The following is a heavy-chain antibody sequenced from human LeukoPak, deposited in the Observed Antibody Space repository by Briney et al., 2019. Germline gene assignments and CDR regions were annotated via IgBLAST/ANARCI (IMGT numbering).Heavy chain of an antibody. Sequence: SETLSLTCTVSGGSISSGDYYWSWIRQPPGKGLEWIGYIYYSGSTYYNPSLKSRVTISVDTSKNQFSLKLSSVTAADTAVYYCARQYDILTGYYLDYWGQGTLVTVSS. V-gene: IGHV4-30-4*08. CDR2: IYYSGST. J-gene: IGHJ4*02. D-gene: IGHD3-9*01. CDR1: GGSISSGDYY. CDR3: ARQYDILTGYYLDY.